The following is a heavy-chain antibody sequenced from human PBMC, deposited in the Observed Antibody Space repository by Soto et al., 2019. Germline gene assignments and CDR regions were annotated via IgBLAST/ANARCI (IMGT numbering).Heavy chain of an antibody. CDR2: ISAYNGNT. Sequence: QVRLVQSGAELKEPGASVKVSCKASGYTFTSYGVSWVRQAPGQGLEWMGWISAYNGNTFHAKKVQGRVTMSTDTSTTTAYMELRSLRSDDTAVYYCARGSSTRPGATPFDVGGQGTMVTVSS. J-gene: IGHJ3*01. CDR1: GYTFTSYG. D-gene: IGHD6-6*01. CDR3: ARGSSTRPGATPFDV. V-gene: IGHV1-18*01.